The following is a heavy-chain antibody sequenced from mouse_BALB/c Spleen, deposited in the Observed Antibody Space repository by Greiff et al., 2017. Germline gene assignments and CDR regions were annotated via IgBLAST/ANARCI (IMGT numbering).Heavy chain of an antibody. Sequence: QVQLQQSGAELMKPGASVKISCKATGYTFSSYWIEWVKQRPGHGLEWIGEILPGSGSTNYNEKFKGKATFTADTSSNTAYMQLSSLTSEDSAVYYCARSGDYDVYYAMDYWGQGTSVTVSS. V-gene: IGHV1-9*01. CDR3: ARSGDYDVYYAMDY. CDR2: ILPGSGST. J-gene: IGHJ4*01. CDR1: GYTFSSYW. D-gene: IGHD2-4*01.